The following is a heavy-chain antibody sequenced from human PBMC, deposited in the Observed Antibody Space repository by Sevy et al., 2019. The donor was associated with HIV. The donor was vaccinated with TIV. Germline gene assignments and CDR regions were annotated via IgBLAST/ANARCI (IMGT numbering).Heavy chain of an antibody. CDR3: AKDMGGGYCSSTSCYTSGLAY. Sequence: GGSLRLSCAASGFTFDDYTMHWVRQAPGKGLEWVSLISWDGGSTYYADSVKGRFTISRDNSKNSLYLQMNSLRTEDSALYDCAKDMGGGYCSSTSCYTSGLAYWGQGTLVTVSS. V-gene: IGHV3-43*01. CDR2: ISWDGGST. J-gene: IGHJ4*02. D-gene: IGHD2-2*02. CDR1: GFTFDDYT.